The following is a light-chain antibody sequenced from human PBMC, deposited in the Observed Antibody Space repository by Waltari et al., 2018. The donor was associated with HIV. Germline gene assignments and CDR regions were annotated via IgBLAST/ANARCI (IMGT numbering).Light chain of an antibody. J-gene: IGLJ2*01. Sequence: QSALTQPASVSGSPGQSITISCTGPTNDISTYNFVSWYQQSPGGAPKLIIFEVNSRPSGIADRFSGSTSGDTASLTISGLQAEDEAVYFCSSYTTRASVVFGGGTKLTVL. CDR1: TNDISTYNF. V-gene: IGLV2-14*01. CDR3: SSYTTRASVV. CDR2: EVN.